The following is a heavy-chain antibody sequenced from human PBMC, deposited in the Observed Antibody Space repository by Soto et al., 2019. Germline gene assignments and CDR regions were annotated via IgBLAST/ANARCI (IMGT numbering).Heavy chain of an antibody. Sequence: GASVKVSCKASGYTFTSYGISWVRQAPGQGLEWMGWISAYNGNANYAQKLQGRVTMTTDESTSTAYMELSSLRSEDTAVYYCARALEYSSSDAFDIWGQGTMVTVSS. V-gene: IGHV1-18*01. CDR2: ISAYNGNA. D-gene: IGHD6-6*01. J-gene: IGHJ3*02. CDR1: GYTFTSYG. CDR3: ARALEYSSSDAFDI.